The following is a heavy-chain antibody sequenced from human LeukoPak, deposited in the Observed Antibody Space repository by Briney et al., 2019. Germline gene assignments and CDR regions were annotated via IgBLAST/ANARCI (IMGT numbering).Heavy chain of an antibody. CDR1: GYTFTSYD. CDR2: MNPNSGNT. D-gene: IGHD3-10*01. CDR3: ARHVGFITMVRGVINNNWFDS. J-gene: IGHJ5*01. V-gene: IGHV1-8*01. Sequence: ASVKVSCKASGYTFTSYDINWVRQATGQGLEWMGWMNPNSGNTGYAQKFQGRVTMTRNTSISTAYMELSSLRSEDTAVYYCARHVGFITMVRGVINNNWFDSWGQGTLVTVSS.